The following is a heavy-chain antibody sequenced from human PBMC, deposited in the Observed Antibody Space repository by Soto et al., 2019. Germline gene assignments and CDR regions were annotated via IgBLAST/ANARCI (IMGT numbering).Heavy chain of an antibody. CDR3: ARDAFEQWLVQGLSSGMDV. CDR1: GYTFTSYA. Sequence: ASVKVSCKASGYTFTSYAMHWVRQAPGQRLEWMGWINAGNGNTKYSQKFQGRVTITRDTSASTAYMGLSSLRSEDTAVYYCARDAFEQWLVQGLSSGMDVWGQGTTVTVSS. D-gene: IGHD6-19*01. CDR2: INAGNGNT. J-gene: IGHJ6*02. V-gene: IGHV1-3*01.